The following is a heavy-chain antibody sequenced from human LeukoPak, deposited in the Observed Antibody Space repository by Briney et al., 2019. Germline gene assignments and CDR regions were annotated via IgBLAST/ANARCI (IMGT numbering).Heavy chain of an antibody. CDR1: GSTFSGHW. D-gene: IGHD4-23*01. CDR3: AREWYDYGGDSGGY. J-gene: IGHJ4*02. Sequence: GGSLRLSCSGSGSTFSGHWLTWVRQAPGKGLEWVASIKEDGREAHYADSVKGRFTISRDNTKSTLYLQMNSLRVEDTAVYYCAREWYDYGGDSGGYWGQGTLVTVSS. V-gene: IGHV3-7*01. CDR2: IKEDGREA.